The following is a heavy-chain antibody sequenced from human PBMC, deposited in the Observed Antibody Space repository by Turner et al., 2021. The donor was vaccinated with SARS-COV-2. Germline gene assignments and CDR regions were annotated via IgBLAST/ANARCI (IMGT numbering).Heavy chain of an antibody. CDR2: SRNKAKSFTT. CDR3: TRDAARGY. V-gene: IGHV3-72*01. D-gene: IGHD6-6*01. CDR1: GFTFSDHY. J-gene: IGHJ4*02. Sequence: EVQLVESGGGLVQPGGSLRLSCAASGFTFSDHYFDWVRQAQGKGLEWVGRSRNKAKSFTTDYAASVKGRFTISRDDAKSSLYLKMNSLKIEDTAVYYCTRDAARGYWGQGTLVSVSS.